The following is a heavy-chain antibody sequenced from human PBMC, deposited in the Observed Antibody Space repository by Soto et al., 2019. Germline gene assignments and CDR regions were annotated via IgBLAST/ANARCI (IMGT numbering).Heavy chain of an antibody. CDR2: INPNSGGT. D-gene: IGHD1-26*01. J-gene: IGHJ5*02. Sequence: GASVKVSCKASGYTFTSYGISWVRQAPGQGLEWMGWINPNSGGTNYAQKFQGWVTMTRDTSISTAYMELSRLRSDDTAVYYCAKGGRAHRFPPNWFDPWGQGTLVTVSS. CDR3: AKGGRAHRFPPNWFDP. CDR1: GYTFTSYG. V-gene: IGHV1-2*04.